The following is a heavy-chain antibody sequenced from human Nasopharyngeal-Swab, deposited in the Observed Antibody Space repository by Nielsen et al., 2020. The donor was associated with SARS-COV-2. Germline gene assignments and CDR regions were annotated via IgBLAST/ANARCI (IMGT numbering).Heavy chain of an antibody. Sequence: SEPLSLTCAVSGSSISSGYYWGWIRQPPGKGLEWLGSIYHSGSTYYNPSLKSRVTISVDTSKNQFSLKLSSVTAADTAVYYCARHARRSSSSSLYYYYYYYMDVWGKGTTVTVSS. CDR2: IYHSGST. V-gene: IGHV4-38-2*01. CDR1: GSSISSGYY. CDR3: ARHARRSSSSSLYYYYYYYMDV. D-gene: IGHD6-6*01. J-gene: IGHJ6*03.